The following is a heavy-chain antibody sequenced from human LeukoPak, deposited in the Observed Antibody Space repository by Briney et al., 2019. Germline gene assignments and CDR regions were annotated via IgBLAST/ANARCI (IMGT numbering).Heavy chain of an antibody. CDR1: GFTFSTYW. Sequence: PGGSLRLSCAASGFTFSTYWMHWVRQAPGKGLVWVSRISSDGRNTIYADSMKGRFTISRDSANNTLFLQMNSLRGDDTAVYYCAREWALPGAYYMDVWGKGTTVTVSS. CDR3: AREWALPGAYYMDV. D-gene: IGHD7-27*01. J-gene: IGHJ6*03. CDR2: ISSDGRNT. V-gene: IGHV3-74*01.